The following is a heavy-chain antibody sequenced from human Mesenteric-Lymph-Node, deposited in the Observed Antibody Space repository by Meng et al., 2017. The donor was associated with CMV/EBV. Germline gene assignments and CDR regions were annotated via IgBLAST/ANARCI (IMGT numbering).Heavy chain of an antibody. D-gene: IGHD6-6*01. CDR2: IKQDGSEE. CDR1: GFTFSSYS. CDR3: ARMGSSSSVY. V-gene: IGHV3-7*01. J-gene: IGHJ4*02. Sequence: GESLKISCAASGFTFSSYSMNWVRQAPGKGLEWVANIKQDGSEEYYVDSVKGRFIISRDNAKNSLYLQMNSLRAEDTAVYYCARMGSSSSVYWGQGTLVTVSS.